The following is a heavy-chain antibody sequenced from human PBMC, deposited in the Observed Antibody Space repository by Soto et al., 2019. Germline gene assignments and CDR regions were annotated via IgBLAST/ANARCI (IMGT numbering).Heavy chain of an antibody. V-gene: IGHV3-23*01. CDR1: GFTFSTYA. CDR2: VSVSGGGT. CDR3: LGLSRRDFDY. D-gene: IGHD6-6*01. J-gene: IGHJ4*02. Sequence: EVQLWESGGGLVQPGGSLRLSCAASGFTFSTYAMNWVRQAPGKGLEWVAGVSVSGGGTSYADSVKGRFTISRDNSKNTLYLQMNSLRAEDTAVYYCLGLSRRDFDYWGQGTLVTVSS.